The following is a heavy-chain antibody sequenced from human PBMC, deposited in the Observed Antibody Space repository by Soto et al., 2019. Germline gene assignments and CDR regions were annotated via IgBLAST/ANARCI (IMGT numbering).Heavy chain of an antibody. V-gene: IGHV3-53*01. D-gene: IGHD4-17*01. J-gene: IGHJ6*02. CDR2: IYSGGST. CDR1: GFTVSSNY. Sequence: GGSLRLSCAASGFTVSSNYMSWVRQAPGKGLEWVSVIYSGGSTYYADSVKGRFTISRDNSKNTLYLQMNSLRAEDTAVYYCARDPIGDYEAYGMDVWGQGTTVTVSS. CDR3: ARDPIGDYEAYGMDV.